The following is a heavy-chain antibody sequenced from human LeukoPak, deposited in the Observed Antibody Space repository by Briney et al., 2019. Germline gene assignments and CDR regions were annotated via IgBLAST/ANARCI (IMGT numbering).Heavy chain of an antibody. J-gene: IGHJ4*02. CDR2: ISGSGGST. Sequence: GGSLRLSCAASGFTFSSYAMSWVRQAPGKGLEWVSAISGSGGSTYYADSVKGRFTISRDNSKNTLYLQMNSLRAEDTAVYYCAKGPSGWTLGDVGDYRGQGTLVTVSS. CDR3: AKGPSGWTLGDVGDY. D-gene: IGHD3-10*01. V-gene: IGHV3-23*01. CDR1: GFTFSSYA.